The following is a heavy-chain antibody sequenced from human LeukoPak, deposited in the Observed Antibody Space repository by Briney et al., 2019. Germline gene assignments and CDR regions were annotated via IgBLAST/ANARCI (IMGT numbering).Heavy chain of an antibody. J-gene: IGHJ6*03. Sequence: ASVKVSCKASGYTFTGYYMHWVRQAPGQGLEWMGRINPNSGGTNYAQKFQGRVTMTRDTSISTAYMELSRLRSDDTAVYYCARGHYYYYYMDVWGKGNTVTVSS. CDR2: INPNSGGT. CDR3: ARGHYYYYYMDV. CDR1: GYTFTGYY. V-gene: IGHV1-2*06.